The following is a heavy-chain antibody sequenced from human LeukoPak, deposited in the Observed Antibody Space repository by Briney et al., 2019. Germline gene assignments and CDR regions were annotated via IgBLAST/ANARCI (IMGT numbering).Heavy chain of an antibody. CDR2: MNPNSGNT. CDR3: ARGRGNWNYEDY. J-gene: IGHJ4*02. CDR1: GYTFTSYD. Sequence: GASVKVSCKASGYTFTSYDINWVRQATGQGLEWMGWMNPNSGNTGYAQKFQGRVTITRNTSISTAYMELSSLRSEGTAVYYCARGRGNWNYEDYWGQGTLVTVSS. V-gene: IGHV1-8*03. D-gene: IGHD1-7*01.